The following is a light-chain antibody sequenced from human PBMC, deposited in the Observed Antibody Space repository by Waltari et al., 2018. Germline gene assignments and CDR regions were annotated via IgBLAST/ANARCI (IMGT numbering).Light chain of an antibody. V-gene: IGKV3-11*01. CDR1: QRVGRC. CDR2: PAS. Sequence: EIVLTQSPATLSLSPGERATLSCRSSQRVGRCVAGYQQRPGQAPRLLIYPASNRATSIPARFSGSGSETDFTLTISSLEPEDFAVYYCQHRSTFGQGTRLEIK. J-gene: IGKJ5*01. CDR3: QHRST.